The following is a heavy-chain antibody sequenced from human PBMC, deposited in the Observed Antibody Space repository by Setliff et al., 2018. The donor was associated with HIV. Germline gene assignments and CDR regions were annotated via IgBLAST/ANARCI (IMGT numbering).Heavy chain of an antibody. CDR1: GGSSSSSSFY. Sequence: SETLSLTCTVSGGSSSSSSFYWGWIRQPPGKGLEWIGNIYRSGSTYYNPSLRSRVTISVDTSKNQFYLNLNSVNDADMALYYCARHKDPDYVWGSYRPDGFDIWGQGTTVTVSS. D-gene: IGHD3-16*02. J-gene: IGHJ3*02. V-gene: IGHV4-39*01. CDR2: IYRSGST. CDR3: ARHKDPDYVWGSYRPDGFDI.